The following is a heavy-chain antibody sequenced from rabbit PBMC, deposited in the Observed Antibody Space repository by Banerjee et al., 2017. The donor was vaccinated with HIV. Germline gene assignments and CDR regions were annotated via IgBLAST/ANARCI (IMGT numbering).Heavy chain of an antibody. CDR2: INTSSGNI. CDR3: ASSAGYVYAAFGL. V-gene: IGHV1S45*01. J-gene: IGHJ4*01. CDR1: GFSFSTKYV. D-gene: IGHD6-1*01. Sequence: QEQLEESGGGLVQPEGSLTLTCTASGFSFSTKYVMCWVRQAPGKGLEWIACINTSSGNIVYATWAKGRFTISRTSSTTVTLQMTSLTVADTATYFCASSAGYVYAAFGLWGPGTLVTVS.